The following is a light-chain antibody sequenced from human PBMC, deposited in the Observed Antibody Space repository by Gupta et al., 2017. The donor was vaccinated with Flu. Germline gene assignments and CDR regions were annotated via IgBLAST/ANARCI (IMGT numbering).Light chain of an antibody. CDR3: QQRFDWPLS. CDR2: DAS. Sequence: EIVFTQLPATLPLSPGERATLSCRASQSLDSYLAWYQQKPGQAPRLLIYDASNRATGIPARFSGGGSGTDFTLTISSLEPEDFAVYYCQQRFDWPLSFGAGTKVEIK. CDR1: QSLDSY. J-gene: IGKJ4*01. V-gene: IGKV3-11*01.